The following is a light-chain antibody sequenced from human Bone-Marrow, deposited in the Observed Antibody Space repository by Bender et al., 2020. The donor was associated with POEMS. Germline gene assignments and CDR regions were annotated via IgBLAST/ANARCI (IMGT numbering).Light chain of an antibody. J-gene: IGLJ2*01. CDR2: SNY. Sequence: QSVLTQPPSASGTPGQSVIISCSGTDSNFGGNNVNWYQHLPGSAPRLVVYSNYQRPSGVPARFSGSKSGNTASLTISGLQAEDEADYYCSSKRSTSALDVVFGGGTKLTVL. CDR3: SSKRSTSALDVV. CDR1: DSNFGGNN. V-gene: IGLV1-44*01.